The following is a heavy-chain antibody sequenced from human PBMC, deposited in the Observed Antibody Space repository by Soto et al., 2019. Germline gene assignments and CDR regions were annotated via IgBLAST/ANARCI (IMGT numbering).Heavy chain of an antibody. CDR1: GVTFSSYA. J-gene: IGHJ4*02. CDR2: ISGSGGST. V-gene: IGHV3-23*04. CDR3: ASAQACCTTGVCARGYYFDC. Sequence: EVQLVESGGGLVQPGGSLRLSCAASGVTFSSYAMSWVRQAPGKGLEWVSAISGSGGSTYYADSVKGRFTISRDKSKTVLYLHMSSLSAEDTAVYYCASAQACCTTGVCARGYYFDCWGQGTLVTVSS. D-gene: IGHD2-8*01.